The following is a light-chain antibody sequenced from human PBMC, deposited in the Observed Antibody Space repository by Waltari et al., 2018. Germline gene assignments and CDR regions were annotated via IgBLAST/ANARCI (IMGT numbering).Light chain of an antibody. V-gene: IGLV2-14*01. CDR2: EVN. Sequence: QSALTQPASVSGSPGQSITISCTGTSSDVGGYIFASWYQVHPGKVPKLIIYEVNRRPSGVSKRCSGSKSGNTASLTISGLQAEDEADFYCSSYASSGTLVFGSGTKVTVL. J-gene: IGLJ1*01. CDR1: SSDVGGYIF. CDR3: SSYASSGTLV.